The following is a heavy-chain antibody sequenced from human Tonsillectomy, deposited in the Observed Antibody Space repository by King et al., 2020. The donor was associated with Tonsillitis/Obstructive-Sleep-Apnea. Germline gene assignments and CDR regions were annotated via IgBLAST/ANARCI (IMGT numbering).Heavy chain of an antibody. CDR1: GFTFDDFA. J-gene: IGHJ5*02. D-gene: IGHD2-21*01. CDR3: AKDIVPLCRGDCYSTGWFDP. V-gene: IGHV3-9*01. CDR2: ISWNGGSL. Sequence: VQLVESGGGLVQPGRSLRLSCAASGFTFDDFAMHWVRQAPGKGLEWVSGISWNGGSLGYADSVKGRFTISRENAKNSLYLQMNSLRPEDTALYYCAKDIVPLCRGDCYSTGWFDPWGQGTLVTVSS.